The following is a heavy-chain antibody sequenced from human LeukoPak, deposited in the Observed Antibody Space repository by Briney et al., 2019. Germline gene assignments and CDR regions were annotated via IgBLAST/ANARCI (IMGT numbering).Heavy chain of an antibody. Sequence: GSLRLSCAASGFTFISYWMSWVRQAPGKGLEWVANIKQDGSEKYYVDSVKGRFTISRDNAKNSLYLQMNSLRAEDTAVYYCARANHRLPPLDYWGQGTLVTVSS. D-gene: IGHD2-8*01. CDR2: IKQDGSEK. CDR3: ARANHRLPPLDY. CDR1: GFTFISYW. V-gene: IGHV3-7*01. J-gene: IGHJ4*02.